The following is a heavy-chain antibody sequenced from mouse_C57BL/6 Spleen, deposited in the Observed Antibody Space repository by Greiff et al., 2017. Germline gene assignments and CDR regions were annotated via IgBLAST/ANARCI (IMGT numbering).Heavy chain of an antibody. CDR2: IYPGSGST. CDR3: ITGSFAY. V-gene: IGHV1-55*01. Sequence: QVQLQQPGAELVKPGASVKMSCKASGYTFTSYWITWVKQRPGQGLEWIGDIYPGSGSTNYNEKFKSKATLTVDKSSSSAYMHLSSLTSEDSAVYFFITGSFAYWGQGTLVTVSA. D-gene: IGHD1-3*01. CDR1: GYTFTSYW. J-gene: IGHJ3*01.